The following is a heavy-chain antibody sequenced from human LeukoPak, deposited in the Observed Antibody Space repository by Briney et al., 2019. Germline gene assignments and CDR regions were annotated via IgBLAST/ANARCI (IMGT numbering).Heavy chain of an antibody. CDR2: IYYSGST. Sequence: PSETLSLTCTVSGGSISSYYWSWIRQPPGKGLEWIGYIYYSGSTNYNPSLKSRVTISVDTSKNQFSLKLSSVTAADTAVYYCARACSGGSCYSPKGFDYWGQGTLVTVSS. J-gene: IGHJ4*02. V-gene: IGHV4-59*01. CDR3: ARACSGGSCYSPKGFDY. CDR1: GGSISSYY. D-gene: IGHD2-15*01.